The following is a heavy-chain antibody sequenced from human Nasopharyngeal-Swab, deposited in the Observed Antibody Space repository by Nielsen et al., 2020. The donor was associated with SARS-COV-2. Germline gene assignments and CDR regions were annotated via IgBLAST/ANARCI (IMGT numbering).Heavy chain of an antibody. CDR3: AREVIVVVPAAERKFDP. D-gene: IGHD2-2*01. CDR1: GGPISSYY. Sequence: SGPLSLTCTVSGGPISSYYWSWIRQPPGKGLEWIGYIYYSGSTNYNPSLKSRVTISVDTSKNQFSLKLSSVTAADTAVYYCAREVIVVVPAAERKFDPWGQGTLVTVSS. V-gene: IGHV4-59*12. CDR2: IYYSGST. J-gene: IGHJ5*02.